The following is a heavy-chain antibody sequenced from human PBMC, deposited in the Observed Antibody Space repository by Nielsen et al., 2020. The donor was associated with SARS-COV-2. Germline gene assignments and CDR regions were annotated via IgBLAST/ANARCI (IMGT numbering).Heavy chain of an antibody. Sequence: SVKVSCKASGGTFSSYAISWVRQAPGQGLEWMGGIIPIFGTANYAQKFQGRVTITADESTSTAYMELSSLRSEDTAVYYCASRSRYYDSSGYRDYWGQGTLVIVSS. D-gene: IGHD3-22*01. CDR1: GGTFSSYA. J-gene: IGHJ4*02. V-gene: IGHV1-69*13. CDR3: ASRSRYYDSSGYRDY. CDR2: IIPIFGTA.